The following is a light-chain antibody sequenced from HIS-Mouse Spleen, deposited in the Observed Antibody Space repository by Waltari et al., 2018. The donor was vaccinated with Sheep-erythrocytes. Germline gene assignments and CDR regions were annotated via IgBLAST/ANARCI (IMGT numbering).Light chain of an antibody. Sequence: QSVLTQPPSASGTPGQRVPISCSGSSSDLGTNTVNSYQQRPGTAPKLMIYEGSKRPPGVSNRFSGSKSGNTASLTISGLQAEDEADYYCCSYAGSSTPWVFGGGTKLTVL. CDR2: EGS. CDR1: SSDLGTNT. CDR3: CSYAGSSTPWV. V-gene: IGLV2-23*01. J-gene: IGLJ3*02.